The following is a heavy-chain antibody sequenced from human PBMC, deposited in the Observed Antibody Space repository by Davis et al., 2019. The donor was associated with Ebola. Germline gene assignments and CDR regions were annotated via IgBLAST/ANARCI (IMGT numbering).Heavy chain of an antibody. Sequence: GGSLRLSCVASGSGFTVSSNYMNWVRQAPGKGLEWVSVIYSGGSTYYIDSVKGRFIISRDDSKNTLYLQMDSLRVEDTAVYYCARASGVTASTFYFHAMDVWGQGTTVTVSS. CDR3: ARASGVTASTFYFHAMDV. J-gene: IGHJ6*02. D-gene: IGHD2-21*02. CDR2: IYSGGST. CDR1: GSGFTVSSNY. V-gene: IGHV3-66*01.